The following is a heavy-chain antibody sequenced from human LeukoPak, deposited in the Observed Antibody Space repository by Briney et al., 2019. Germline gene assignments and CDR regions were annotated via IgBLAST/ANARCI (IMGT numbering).Heavy chain of an antibody. J-gene: IGHJ4*02. CDR3: ARDPGGYGRFDY. Sequence: PSGTLSLTCAVSGGSISSTNWWSWVRQPPGKGLEWIGEIYHSGSTNYNPSLKSRVTISVDKSKNQLSLKLGSVTAADTAVYYCARDPGGYGRFDYWGQGTLVTVSS. V-gene: IGHV4-4*02. CDR1: GGSISSTNW. D-gene: IGHD5-12*01. CDR2: IYHSGST.